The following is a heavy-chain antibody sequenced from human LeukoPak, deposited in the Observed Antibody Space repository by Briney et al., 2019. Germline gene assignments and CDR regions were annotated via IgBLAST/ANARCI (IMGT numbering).Heavy chain of an antibody. J-gene: IGHJ4*02. Sequence: ASVKVSCKASGYTITSYAIHWVRQAPGQRLEWMGWINGDNGNTKYSQKFQGRVTITGDASESTAYMELSSLRSEDTAVFYCARTGSSRWHGDHYYFDYWGQGTLVTVSS. CDR1: GYTITSYA. D-gene: IGHD6-13*01. CDR2: INGDNGNT. CDR3: ARTGSSRWHGDHYYFDY. V-gene: IGHV1-3*01.